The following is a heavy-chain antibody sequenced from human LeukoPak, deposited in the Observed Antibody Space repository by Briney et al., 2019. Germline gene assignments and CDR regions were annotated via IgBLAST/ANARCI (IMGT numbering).Heavy chain of an antibody. CDR1: GYTFTSYG. Sequence: ASVKVSCKASGYTFTSYGISCVRQAPGQGLEWMGWISAYNGNTNYAQKLQGRVTMTTDTSTSTAYMELRSLRSDDTAVYYCARDGSLRGYCSSTSCYEFDYWGQGTLVTVSS. CDR3: ARDGSLRGYCSSTSCYEFDY. J-gene: IGHJ4*02. V-gene: IGHV1-18*01. D-gene: IGHD2-2*01. CDR2: ISAYNGNT.